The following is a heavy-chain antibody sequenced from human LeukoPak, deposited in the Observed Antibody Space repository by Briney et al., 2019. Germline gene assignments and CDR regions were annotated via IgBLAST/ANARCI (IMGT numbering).Heavy chain of an antibody. CDR1: GFTFSSYS. V-gene: IGHV3-21*01. CDR3: ARDWGSNGWRDYYYGMDV. CDR2: ISSSSSYI. D-gene: IGHD6-19*01. Sequence: PGGSPRLSCAASGFTFSSYSMNRVRQAPGKGLEWVSSISSSSSYIYYADSVKGRFTISRDNAKNSLYLQMNSLRAEDTAVYYCARDWGSNGWRDYYYGMDVWGKGTTVTVSS. J-gene: IGHJ6*04.